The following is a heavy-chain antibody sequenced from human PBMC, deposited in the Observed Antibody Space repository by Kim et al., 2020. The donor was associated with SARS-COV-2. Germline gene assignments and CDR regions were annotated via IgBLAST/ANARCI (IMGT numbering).Heavy chain of an antibody. CDR1: GFTFSSYA. Sequence: GGSLRLSCAASGFTFSSYAMSWVRQAPGKGLEWVSAISGSGGSTYYADSVKGRFTISRDNSKNTLYLQMNSLRAEDTAVYYCARGGRRAYYFDYWGQGTLVTVSS. V-gene: IGHV3-23*01. CDR3: ARGGRRAYYFDY. CDR2: ISGSGGST. J-gene: IGHJ4*02.